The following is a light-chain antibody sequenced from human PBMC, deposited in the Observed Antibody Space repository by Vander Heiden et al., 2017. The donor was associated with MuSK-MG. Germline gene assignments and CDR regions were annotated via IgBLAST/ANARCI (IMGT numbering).Light chain of an antibody. J-gene: IGKJ1*01. CDR2: GAS. Sequence: EIGMTPSPATLSVSPGERATLSCRASQSVSSNLAWYQQKPGQAPRLLIYGASTRATGIPARFSGSGSGTEFTLTISSLQSEDFAVYYCQQYNNWGTFGQGTKVEIK. CDR1: QSVSSN. CDR3: QQYNNWGT. V-gene: IGKV3-15*01.